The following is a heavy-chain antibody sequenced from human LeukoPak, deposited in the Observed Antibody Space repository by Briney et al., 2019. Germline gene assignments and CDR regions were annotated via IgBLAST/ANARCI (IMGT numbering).Heavy chain of an antibody. Sequence: ASVKVSCKASGYTFTSYYMDWVRQAPGQGLEWMGWINPSSGVTNSAQKFQGRVTMTRDTSINTAYMELSSLTADDTAVYYCAAHSDEAVAGTRNVGPFDIWGQGIKVTVS. CDR1: GYTFTSYY. V-gene: IGHV1-2*02. D-gene: IGHD6-19*01. CDR3: AAHSDEAVAGTRNVGPFDI. J-gene: IGHJ3*02. CDR2: INPSSGVT.